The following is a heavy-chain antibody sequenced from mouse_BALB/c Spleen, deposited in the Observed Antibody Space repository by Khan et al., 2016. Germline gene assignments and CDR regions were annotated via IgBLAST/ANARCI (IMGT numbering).Heavy chain of an antibody. J-gene: IGHJ2*01. CDR3: ASWSLDY. Sequence: QVQLQQPGSVLVRPRASVKLSCKASGYTFTSSWMHWAKQWPGQGLDWIGDIHPISGNTNYTEQFKVQAPLTVDTADTTAYVDLSSLTSEDSAVYFCASWSLDYWGQGTTLTFSS. V-gene: IGHV1S130*01. CDR2: IHPISGNT. CDR1: GYTFTSSW. D-gene: IGHD6-2*01.